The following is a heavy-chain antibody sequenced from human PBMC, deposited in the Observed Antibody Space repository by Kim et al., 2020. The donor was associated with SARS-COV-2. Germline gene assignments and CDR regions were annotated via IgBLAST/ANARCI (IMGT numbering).Heavy chain of an antibody. V-gene: IGHV4-31*02. CDR3: ARGDYGDYV. J-gene: IGHJ4*02. D-gene: IGHD4-17*01. Sequence: GSTYYNPSLKSRVTISVDTSKNQFSLKLSSVTAADTAVYYCARGDYGDYVWGQGTLVTVSS. CDR2: GST.